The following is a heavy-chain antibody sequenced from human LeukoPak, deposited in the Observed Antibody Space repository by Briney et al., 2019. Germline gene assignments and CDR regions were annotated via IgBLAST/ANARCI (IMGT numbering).Heavy chain of an antibody. J-gene: IGHJ4*02. CDR3: ARGLPWELYTVDY. V-gene: IGHV1-8*01. D-gene: IGHD1-26*01. Sequence: GASVKVSCKASGYTFTSYDINWVRQATGQGLEWMGWMNPNSGNTGYAQKIQGRVTMTRNTSISTAYMELSSLRSEDTAVYYCARGLPWELYTVDYWGQGTLVTVSS. CDR1: GYTFTSYD. CDR2: MNPNSGNT.